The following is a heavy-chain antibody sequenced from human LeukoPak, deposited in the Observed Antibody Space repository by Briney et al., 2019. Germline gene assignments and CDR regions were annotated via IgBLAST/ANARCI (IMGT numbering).Heavy chain of an antibody. CDR1: GFTVSSNY. V-gene: IGHV3-53*01. J-gene: IGHJ6*02. CDR2: IYSGGST. CDR3: AREARIAAAGTYYYYGMDV. Sequence: GGSLRLSCAASGFTVSSNYMSWVRQAPGKGLEWVPVIYSGGSTYYADSVKGRFTISRDNSKNTLYLQMDSLRAEDTAVYYCAREARIAAAGTYYYYGMDVWGQGTTVTVSS. D-gene: IGHD6-13*01.